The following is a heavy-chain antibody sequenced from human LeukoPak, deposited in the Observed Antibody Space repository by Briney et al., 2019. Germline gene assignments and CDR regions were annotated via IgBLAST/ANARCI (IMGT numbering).Heavy chain of an antibody. CDR1: GGTFSSYA. D-gene: IGHD3-22*01. J-gene: IGHJ5*02. Sequence: SVKVSCKASGGTFSSYAISWVRQAPGQGLEWMGGIIPIFGTANYAQKVQGRVTITTDESTTTAYMELSSLKSEDTAVYYCARARSPSSGYLLRDHNWFDPWGQGTLVTVSS. CDR2: IIPIFGTA. CDR3: ARARSPSSGYLLRDHNWFDP. V-gene: IGHV1-69*05.